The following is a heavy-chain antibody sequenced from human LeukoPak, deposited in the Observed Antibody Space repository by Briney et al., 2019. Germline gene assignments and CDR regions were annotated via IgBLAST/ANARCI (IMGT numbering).Heavy chain of an antibody. CDR1: GFTFSSYG. J-gene: IGHJ4*02. V-gene: IGHV3-30*02. CDR3: AEPLGGNYPQPFDY. Sequence: QPGGSLRLSCAASGFTFSSYGMYWVRQAPGKGLEWVAYIRYDATNKFYVDSVKGRFTISRDNSKNTLYLQMNSLRAEDTALYYCAEPLGGNYPQPFDYWGQGTLVTVSS. D-gene: IGHD1-26*01. CDR2: IRYDATNK.